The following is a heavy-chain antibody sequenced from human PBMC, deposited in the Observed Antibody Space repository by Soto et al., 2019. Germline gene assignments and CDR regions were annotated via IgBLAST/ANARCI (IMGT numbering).Heavy chain of an antibody. Sequence: HTLSLTFAISGDSVSSTIAAWSWIRQSPSRGLEWLGRTYYRSKWYSDYAVSVKSRITINPDTSKNQFSLQLNSVTPEDTAVYYCARGSYYSGWVWGQGTLVTVSS. D-gene: IGHD6-19*01. CDR2: TYYRSKWYS. CDR3: ARGSYYSGWV. J-gene: IGHJ4*02. V-gene: IGHV6-1*01. CDR1: GDSVSSTIAA.